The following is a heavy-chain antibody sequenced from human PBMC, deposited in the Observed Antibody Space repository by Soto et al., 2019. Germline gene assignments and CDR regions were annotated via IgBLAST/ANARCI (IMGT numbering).Heavy chain of an antibody. J-gene: IGHJ6*02. D-gene: IGHD3-3*01. V-gene: IGHV3-30-3*02. CDR3: AKTVTIFGVVYYYVMDV. Sequence: QVQLVESGGGVVQPGRSLRLSCPACGFTFSSYAMHWVRQAPGKGLEWGAVISYDGSNKYYADSVKGRFTISRDNSKNTLYLQMNSLIAEDTAVYYCAKTVTIFGVVYYYVMDVWGQGTTVTVSS. CDR2: ISYDGSNK. CDR1: GFTFSSYA.